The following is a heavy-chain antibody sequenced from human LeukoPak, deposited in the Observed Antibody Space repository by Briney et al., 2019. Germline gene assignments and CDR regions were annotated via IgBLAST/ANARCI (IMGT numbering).Heavy chain of an antibody. D-gene: IGHD3-10*01. J-gene: IGHJ4*02. Sequence: GGSLRLSCAASGLTFSNYAMNWVRQASGKGLEWVSGITDSGRKTYYADSVKGRFSISRDNSKNTGYLQMSDLRAEDTAVYYCAKITKATTPNYWGQGTLVTVSS. CDR3: AKITKATTPNY. V-gene: IGHV3-23*01. CDR2: ITDSGRKT. CDR1: GLTFSNYA.